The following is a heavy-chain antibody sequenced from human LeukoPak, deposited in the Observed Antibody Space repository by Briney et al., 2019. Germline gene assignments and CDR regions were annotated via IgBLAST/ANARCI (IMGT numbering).Heavy chain of an antibody. J-gene: IGHJ4*02. CDR1: GFTFSSYA. CDR2: ISGSGDNT. D-gene: IGHD6-19*01. Sequence: GGSLRLSCAASGFTFSSYAMSWVRQVPGKGLEWVSVISGSGDNTYYADSVKGRFTISRDNSKNMLYLQMNSLRAEDTAVYYCAKVGGYSSGWYLSYFDYWGQGTLVTVSS. V-gene: IGHV3-23*01. CDR3: AKVGGYSSGWYLSYFDY.